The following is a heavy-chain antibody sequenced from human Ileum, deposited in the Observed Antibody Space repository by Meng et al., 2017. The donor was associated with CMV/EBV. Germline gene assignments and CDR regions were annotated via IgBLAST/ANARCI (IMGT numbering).Heavy chain of an antibody. V-gene: IGHV3-48*04. J-gene: IGHJ4*02. CDR3: AKGKSYFFEY. CDR2: ISGGGLPK. Sequence: GESLKISCAASGFTFSNFHMNWVRQAPGKGLEWVAYISGGGLPKYYADSMKGRITISRDNAKNSLYLQIDNVGVDDTAVYYCAKGKSYFFEYWGPGALVTVS. D-gene: IGHD3-10*01. CDR1: GFTFSNFH.